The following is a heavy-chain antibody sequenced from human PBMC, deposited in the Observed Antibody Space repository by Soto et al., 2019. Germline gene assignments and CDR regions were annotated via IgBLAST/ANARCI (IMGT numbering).Heavy chain of an antibody. CDR3: ARDSGYSNYFDY. CDR2: IYYSGST. Sequence: SETRSLTCTVSGGSISSGGYYWSWIRQHPGKGLEWIGYIYYSGSTYYNPSLKSRVTISVDTSKNQFSLKLSSVTAADTAVYYCARDSGYSNYFDYWGQGTLVTVSS. V-gene: IGHV4-31*03. J-gene: IGHJ4*02. D-gene: IGHD4-4*01. CDR1: GGSISSGGYY.